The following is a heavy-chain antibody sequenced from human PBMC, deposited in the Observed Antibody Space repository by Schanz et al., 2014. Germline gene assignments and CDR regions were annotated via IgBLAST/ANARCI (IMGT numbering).Heavy chain of an antibody. J-gene: IGHJ5*02. Sequence: QVLLVQSGAEVKQPGASVKVSCKASGYTFTAYFIHWVRQAPGQGLEWMGRINPNTGGTNFAQKFQGRVTMTRDTHITTASMDLTALTSDDKAVYYCAREKGHGYSGLSWGQGTLLAVSS. CDR2: INPNTGGT. D-gene: IGHD5-12*01. CDR1: GYTFTAYF. CDR3: AREKGHGYSGLS. V-gene: IGHV1-2*06.